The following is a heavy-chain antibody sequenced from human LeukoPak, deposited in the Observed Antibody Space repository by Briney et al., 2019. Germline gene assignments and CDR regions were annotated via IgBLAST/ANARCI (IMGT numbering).Heavy chain of an antibody. J-gene: IGHJ5*02. CDR2: TYYRSTWYN. D-gene: IGHD2-2*01. V-gene: IGHV6-1*01. CDR1: GDSVSSNSVT. CDR3: ARRLTQYDCFDP. Sequence: SQTLSLTCAIYGDSVSSNSVTWNWIRQSPSRGLEWLGRTYYRSTWYNDYAVSVRGRITVNPDTSKNQFSLHLNSVTPEDTAVYYCARRLTQYDCFDPWGQGILATVSS.